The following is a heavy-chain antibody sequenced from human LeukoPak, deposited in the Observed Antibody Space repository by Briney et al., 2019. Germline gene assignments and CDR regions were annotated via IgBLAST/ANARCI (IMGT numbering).Heavy chain of an antibody. J-gene: IGHJ4*02. CDR2: IYYSGST. CDR1: GGSISSGSYY. CDR3: ARGYYCSSTSCYGFDY. V-gene: IGHV4-39*07. D-gene: IGHD2-2*01. Sequence: SETLSLTCTVSGGSISSGSYYWGWIRQPPGKGLEWIGSIYYSGSTYYNPSLKSRVTISVDTSKNQFSLKLSSVTAADTAVYYCARGYYCSSTSCYGFDYWGQGTLVTVSS.